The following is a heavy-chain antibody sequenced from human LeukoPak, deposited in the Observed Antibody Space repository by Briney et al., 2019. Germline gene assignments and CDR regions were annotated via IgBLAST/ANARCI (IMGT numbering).Heavy chain of an antibody. CDR3: ARNYDLGTYPIDY. Sequence: TGGSLRLSCAASGFTFGSYSMNWVRQAPGKGLEWVSSINRTGSYIYYADSLKGRFTISRDNAKNSLYLQMNSLRAEDTAVYYCARNYDLGTYPIDYWGQGTLVTVSS. CDR1: GFTFGSYS. CDR2: INRTGSYI. V-gene: IGHV3-21*01. D-gene: IGHD3-10*01. J-gene: IGHJ4*02.